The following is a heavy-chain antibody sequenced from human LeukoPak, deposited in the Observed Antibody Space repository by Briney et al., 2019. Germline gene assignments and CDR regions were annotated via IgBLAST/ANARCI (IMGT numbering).Heavy chain of an antibody. CDR1: GFTFSNAW. J-gene: IGHJ4*02. V-gene: IGHV3-23*01. D-gene: IGHD2-15*01. Sequence: GGSLRLSCAASGFTFSNAWMNWVRQAPGKGLEWVSAISNNGGYTYYADSVQGRFTISRDNSKSTLCLQMNSLRAEDTAVYYCAKQLGYCSDGSCYFPYWGQGTLVTVSS. CDR2: ISNNGGYT. CDR3: AKQLGYCSDGSCYFPY.